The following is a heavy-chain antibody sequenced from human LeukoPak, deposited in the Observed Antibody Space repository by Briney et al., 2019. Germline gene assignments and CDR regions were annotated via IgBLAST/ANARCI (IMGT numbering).Heavy chain of an antibody. D-gene: IGHD3-22*01. Sequence: ASVKVSCKASGNTFTGYYMHWVRQAPGQGLEWMGWINPNTGDTNYAQKFQGRVTMTRDTSISTAYMELSRLRSDDTAVYYCARDSQRYYYDSSGYYWNWFDPWGQGTLVTVSS. CDR1: GNTFTGYY. V-gene: IGHV1-2*02. CDR2: INPNTGDT. J-gene: IGHJ5*02. CDR3: ARDSQRYYYDSSGYYWNWFDP.